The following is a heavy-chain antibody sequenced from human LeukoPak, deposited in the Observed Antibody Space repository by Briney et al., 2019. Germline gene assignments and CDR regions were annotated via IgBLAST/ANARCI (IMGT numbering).Heavy chain of an antibody. Sequence: GGSLRLSCAASGFTFSDYWMSWVRQAPGKGLEWVANIKQDGSERYYVDSVKGRFTISRDNSKNTLYLQMDSLRAEDTAIYYCAKDVAGRDNYGYYFDYWGQGNLVTVSS. CDR2: IKQDGSER. V-gene: IGHV3-7*03. J-gene: IGHJ4*02. CDR3: AKDVAGRDNYGYYFDY. D-gene: IGHD5-18*01. CDR1: GFTFSDYW.